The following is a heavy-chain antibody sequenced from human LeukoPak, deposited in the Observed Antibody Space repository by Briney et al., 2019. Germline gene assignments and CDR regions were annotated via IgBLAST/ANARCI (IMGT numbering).Heavy chain of an antibody. CDR2: IYSDDDKT. J-gene: IGHJ5*02. D-gene: IGHD5-12*01. Sequence: GGSLRLSCAASGLSVTRKDMHWLRQAPGKGLEWVSVIYSDDDKTYYADSVKGRFTISRDSPRNTLYLQMSSLRGEDTAVFYCARELSRATLGPNWFDPWGQGTLVTVSS. V-gene: IGHV3-53*01. CDR1: GLSVTRKD. CDR3: ARELSRATLGPNWFDP.